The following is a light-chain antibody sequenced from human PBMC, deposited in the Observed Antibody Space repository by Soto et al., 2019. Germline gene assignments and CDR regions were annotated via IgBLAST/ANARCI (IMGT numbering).Light chain of an antibody. CDR2: AAS. Sequence: EIVLTQSPGTLSLSPGERATLSCRASQSVSSSYLAWYQQKPGQAPRLLIYAASSRATGIPDRFSGSGSGTNFTLTISRLEPEDFAVFYCQQYGSSPWTFGQGTKLEIK. CDR1: QSVSSSY. CDR3: QQYGSSPWT. J-gene: IGKJ1*01. V-gene: IGKV3-20*01.